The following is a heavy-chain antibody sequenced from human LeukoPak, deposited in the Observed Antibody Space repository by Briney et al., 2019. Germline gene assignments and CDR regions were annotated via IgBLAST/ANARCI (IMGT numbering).Heavy chain of an antibody. CDR3: ASASCSGSSCYSGYFDY. V-gene: IGHV3-53*01. CDR2: IYRGGST. J-gene: IGHJ4*02. Sequence: PGGSQRLSCEVFGFTVSPNYMSWVRQAPGKGLEWVSVIYRGGSTYYADSVRDRFIISRDNSKNTLYLQMNSLRAEDTAVYYCASASCSGSSCYSGYFDYWGQGTLVSVSS. D-gene: IGHD2-15*01. CDR1: GFTVSPNY.